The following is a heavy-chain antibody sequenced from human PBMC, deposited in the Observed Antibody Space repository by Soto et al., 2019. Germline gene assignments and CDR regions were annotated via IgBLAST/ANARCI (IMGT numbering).Heavy chain of an antibody. D-gene: IGHD3-10*01. CDR3: ARDQRYYGSGSYYSDS. Sequence: QVQLGQSGPEVKKPGASVKVSCKTSCYVYISYGISWVRQAPGHGLEWVGWISAYTGKADYAQKFQGRVTMTTETSTSTAFLELRSLRSDATAVYYCARDQRYYGSGSYYSDSWGQGTLVTVS. CDR2: ISAYTGKA. V-gene: IGHV1-18*04. CDR1: CYVYISYG. J-gene: IGHJ4*02.